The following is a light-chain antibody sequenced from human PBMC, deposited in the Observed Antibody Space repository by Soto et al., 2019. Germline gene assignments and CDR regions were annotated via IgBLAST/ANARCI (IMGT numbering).Light chain of an antibody. CDR2: KAS. CDR1: QTINTW. V-gene: IGKV1-5*03. Sequence: DIQMTQSPSTLSASVGARFTITCRASQTINTWLAWYQQRPGQXHKXXIYKASTLESGVPSRFSGSGSGTELTITISSLQPDDSETYDCQQYETSPLTFGQGTRLEIK. CDR3: QQYETSPLT. J-gene: IGKJ5*01.